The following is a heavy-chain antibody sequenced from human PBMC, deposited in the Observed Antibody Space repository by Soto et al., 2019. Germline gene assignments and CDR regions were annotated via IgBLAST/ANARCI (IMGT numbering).Heavy chain of an antibody. J-gene: IGHJ5*02. D-gene: IGHD3-10*01. V-gene: IGHV3-33*01. CDR3: ARAGGYYGAGSYFDH. CDR2: IWYDGSNK. Sequence: QEQLVESGGGVVQPGRSLRLSCAASGFTFSSYGMHWVRQVPGEGLEWVAVIWYDGSNKYYADSVKGRFTISRDNSKDTLYLEMNSLRAEDTAVYYCARAGGYYGAGSYFDHWGQGSLVTVSS. CDR1: GFTFSSYG.